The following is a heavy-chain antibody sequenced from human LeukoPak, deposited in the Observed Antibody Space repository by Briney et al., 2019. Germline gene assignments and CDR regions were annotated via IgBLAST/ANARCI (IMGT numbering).Heavy chain of an antibody. J-gene: IGHJ4*02. CDR2: INPSGGST. V-gene: IGHV1-46*01. CDR3: ARAWEAVAGNYGVIDY. D-gene: IGHD4-17*01. Sequence: ASVKVSCKASGYSFINYYMHWVRQAPGQGLEWMGIINPSGGSTSFAQKFQGRVTMTRDMSTSTVYMELNSLRYEDTAVYYCARAWEAVAGNYGVIDYWGQGTLVTVSS. CDR1: GYSFINYY.